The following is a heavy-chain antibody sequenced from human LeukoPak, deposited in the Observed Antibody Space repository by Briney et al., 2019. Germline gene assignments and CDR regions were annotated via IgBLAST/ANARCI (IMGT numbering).Heavy chain of an antibody. Sequence: GGSLRLSCAASGFTFSSYEMNWVRQAPGKGLEWVSYISSSGSTIYYADSVKGRFTISRDNAKNSLYLQMNSLRAEDTAVYYCARDQWLQSQRYFDYWGQGSLVTVSS. CDR1: GFTFSSYE. CDR3: ARDQWLQSQRYFDY. J-gene: IGHJ4*02. V-gene: IGHV3-48*03. CDR2: ISSSGSTI. D-gene: IGHD5-24*01.